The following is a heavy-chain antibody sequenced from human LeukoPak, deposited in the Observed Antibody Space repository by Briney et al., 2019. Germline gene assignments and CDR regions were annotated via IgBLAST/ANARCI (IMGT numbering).Heavy chain of an antibody. V-gene: IGHV3-30-3*01. D-gene: IGHD3-10*01. CDR1: GFTFSSYA. J-gene: IGHJ4*02. CDR3: ARDRYGSGSYYNLFDY. Sequence: GGSLRLSCAASGFTFSSYAIHWVRQAPGKGLEWVAVISYDGRNKYYADSVKGRFTISRDNSKNTLYLQMNSLRAEDTAVYYCARDRYGSGSYYNLFDYWGQGTLVTVSS. CDR2: ISYDGRNK.